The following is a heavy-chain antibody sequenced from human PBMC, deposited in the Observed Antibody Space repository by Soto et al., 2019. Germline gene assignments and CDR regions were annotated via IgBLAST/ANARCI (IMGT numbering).Heavy chain of an antibody. J-gene: IGHJ6*02. V-gene: IGHV3-11*06. CDR1: GFTFSDYY. CDR2: ISGSSSYT. D-gene: IGHD3-10*01. CDR3: ARGSITRGMDV. Sequence: SLRLSCAASGFTFSDYYMSWIRQAPGKGLEWVSYISGSSSYTNYADSLKGRFTISRDNAKNSLYLQMNSLRAEDTAMYYCARGSITRGMDVWGQGTTVTVSS.